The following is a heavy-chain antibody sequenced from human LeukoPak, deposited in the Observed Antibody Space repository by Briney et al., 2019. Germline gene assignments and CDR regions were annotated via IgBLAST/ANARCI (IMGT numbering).Heavy chain of an antibody. CDR3: ARDYGSGRRLGFDY. J-gene: IGHJ4*02. CDR1: GFTFSSYE. Sequence: GGSLRLSCAASGFTFSSYEMNWVRQAPGKGLEWVSYISSSGSTIYYADSVKGRFTNSRDNAKNSLYLQMNSLRAEDTAVYYCARDYGSGRRLGFDYWGQETLVTVSS. D-gene: IGHD3-10*01. CDR2: ISSSGSTI. V-gene: IGHV3-48*03.